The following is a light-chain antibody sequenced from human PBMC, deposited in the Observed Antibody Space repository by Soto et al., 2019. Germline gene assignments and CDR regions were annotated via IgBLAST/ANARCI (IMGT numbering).Light chain of an antibody. Sequence: QSALTQPTSVSGSPGQSIAIPCTGNPTDIGAYEYVSWYQQHPGKAPKLMIYEVINGPSGISNRFSGSKSGNTASLTISGLQAEDEADYYCSSYTTSSPLEVFGGGTKLTVL. CDR1: PTDIGAYEY. J-gene: IGLJ3*02. CDR3: SSYTTSSPLEV. CDR2: EVI. V-gene: IGLV2-14*01.